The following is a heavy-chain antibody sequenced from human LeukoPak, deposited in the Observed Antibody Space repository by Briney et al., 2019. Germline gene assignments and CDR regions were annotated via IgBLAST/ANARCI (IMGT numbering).Heavy chain of an antibody. J-gene: IGHJ4*02. Sequence: PGGSLRLSCAASGFTFSSYAMHWVRQAPGKGLEWVAVISYDGSNKYYADSVKGRFTISRDNSKNTLYLRMNSLRAEDTAVYYCARAPTAMVYYYYDSSSPFGYWGQGTLVTVSS. CDR1: GFTFSSYA. CDR3: ARAPTAMVYYYYDSSSPFGY. V-gene: IGHV3-30*04. CDR2: ISYDGSNK. D-gene: IGHD3-22*01.